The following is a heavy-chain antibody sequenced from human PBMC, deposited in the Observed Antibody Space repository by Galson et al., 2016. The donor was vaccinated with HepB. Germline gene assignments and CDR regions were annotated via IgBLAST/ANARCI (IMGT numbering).Heavy chain of an antibody. V-gene: IGHV3-74*01. J-gene: IGHJ4*02. CDR1: GFTFSSYW. Sequence: SLRLSCAASGFTFSSYWMHWVRQAPGKGLVWVSRINSDGSSTSYADSVKGRFTISRDNAKNTLYLQMNSLRAEDTAVYYCTRGLGYCSGGSCHSLDCWGQGVLVTVSA. D-gene: IGHD2-15*01. CDR2: INSDGSST. CDR3: TRGLGYCSGGSCHSLDC.